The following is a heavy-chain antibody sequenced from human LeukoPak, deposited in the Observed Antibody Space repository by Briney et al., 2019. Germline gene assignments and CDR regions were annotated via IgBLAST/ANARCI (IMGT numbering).Heavy chain of an antibody. J-gene: IGHJ4*02. CDR2: INPSGGRT. D-gene: IGHD1-1*01. CDR1: GYTFTSYY. Sequence: ASVKVSCKASGYTFTSYYMHWVRQAPGQGLEWMGIINPSGGRTSYAQKFQGRVTMTRDTSTSTVYMELSSLRSEDTAVYYCASDAGHKKYYFDYWGQGTLVTVSS. V-gene: IGHV1-46*01. CDR3: ASDAGHKKYYFDY.